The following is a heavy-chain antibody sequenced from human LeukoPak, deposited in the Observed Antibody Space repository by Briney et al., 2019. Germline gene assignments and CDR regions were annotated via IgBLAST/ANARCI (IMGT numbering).Heavy chain of an antibody. CDR2: IYTSGST. Sequence: SETLSLTCTVSGGSISSYYWSWIRQPAGKGLEWIGRIYTSGSTNYNPSLKSRVTMSVDTSKNQFSVTLNSVTAADTAVYYCASGRRSGSYSPFNYWGRGTLVTVSS. D-gene: IGHD1-26*01. CDR1: GGSISSYY. V-gene: IGHV4-4*07. CDR3: ASGRRSGSYSPFNY. J-gene: IGHJ4*02.